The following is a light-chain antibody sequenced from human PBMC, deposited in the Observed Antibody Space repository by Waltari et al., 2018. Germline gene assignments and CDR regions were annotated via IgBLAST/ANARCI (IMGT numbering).Light chain of an antibody. J-gene: IGKJ1*01. CDR2: GAS. CDR3: QNHERLPAV. CDR1: QSVGRY. V-gene: IGKV3-20*01. Sequence: EIVLTQSPGTLSLSPGERATLSCRASQSVGRYLAWYQQKPGQAPRLLIYGASSRATGIADRFSGSGSGTDFSLTISRREPEDFAVYYCQNHERLPAVFGQGTKVEIK.